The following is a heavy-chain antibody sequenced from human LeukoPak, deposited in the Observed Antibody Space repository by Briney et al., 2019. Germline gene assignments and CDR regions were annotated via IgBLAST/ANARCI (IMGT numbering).Heavy chain of an antibody. V-gene: IGHV3-74*01. CDR1: GFTFSSYW. D-gene: IGHD1-26*01. CDR3: ARDRSGVGATGFFDY. CDR2: IKIDGSTT. Sequence: GGSLRLSCAASGFTFSSYWMHWVRQAPGKGLVWVSRIKIDGSTTNSADSVKGRFTISRDNAKNTLYLQMNSLRAEDTAIYYCARDRSGVGATGFFDYWGQGTLVTVSS. J-gene: IGHJ4*02.